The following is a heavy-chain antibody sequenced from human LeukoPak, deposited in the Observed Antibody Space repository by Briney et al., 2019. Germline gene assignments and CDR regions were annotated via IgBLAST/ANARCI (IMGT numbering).Heavy chain of an antibody. D-gene: IGHD1-26*01. V-gene: IGHV4-59*01. CDR3: ARSGSYHDNFDY. J-gene: IGHJ4*02. CDR1: GGSISSYY. CDR2: IYYSGST. Sequence: SETLSLTCTVSGGSISSYYWSWIRQPPGKGLEWIGYIYYSGSTNYNPSLKSRVTISVDTSKNQFSLKLNSVTAADTAVYYCARSGSYHDNFDYWGQGTLVTVSS.